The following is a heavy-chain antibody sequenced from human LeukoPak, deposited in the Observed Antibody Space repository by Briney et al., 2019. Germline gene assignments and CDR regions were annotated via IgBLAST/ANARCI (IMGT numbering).Heavy chain of an antibody. V-gene: IGHV3-30*18. D-gene: IGHD2-2*01. CDR3: AKDRTHADRAGDYYGMDV. J-gene: IGHJ6*02. CDR1: GFTFSSYG. Sequence: GRSLRLSCAASGFTFSSYGMHWVRQAPGKGLEWVAVISYDGSNKYYADSVKGRFTISRDNSKNTLYLQMNSLRAEDTAVYYCAKDRTHADRAGDYYGMDVWGQGTTVTVSS. CDR2: ISYDGSNK.